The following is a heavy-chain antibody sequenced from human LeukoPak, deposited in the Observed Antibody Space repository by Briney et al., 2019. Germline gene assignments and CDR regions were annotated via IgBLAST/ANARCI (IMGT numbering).Heavy chain of an antibody. V-gene: IGHV4-39*07. CDR2: ISYTGST. D-gene: IGHD4-11*01. Sequence: SETLSLTCSVSGGSISSSSNYWGWIRQPPGKGLEWIGTISYTGSTYYSPSLKSRVTISVDTSKNQFSLKLSSVTAADTAVYCCARFLTVTTYWYFDLWGRGTLVTVSS. J-gene: IGHJ2*01. CDR1: GGSISSSSNY. CDR3: ARFLTVTTYWYFDL.